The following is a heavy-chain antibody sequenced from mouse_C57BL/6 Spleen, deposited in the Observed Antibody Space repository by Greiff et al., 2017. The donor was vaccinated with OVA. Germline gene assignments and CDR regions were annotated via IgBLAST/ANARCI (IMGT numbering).Heavy chain of an antibody. CDR1: GYTFTSYW. D-gene: IGHD3-2*02. V-gene: IGHV1-55*01. CDR2: IYPGSGST. Sequence: QVQLKQPGAELVKPGASVKMSCKASGYTFTSYWITWVKQRPGQGLEWIGDIYPGSGSTNYNEKFKSKATLTVDTSSSTAYMQLSSLTSEDSAVYYCASDSSAHVRCAYWGQGTLVTVSA. J-gene: IGHJ3*01. CDR3: ASDSSAHVRCAY.